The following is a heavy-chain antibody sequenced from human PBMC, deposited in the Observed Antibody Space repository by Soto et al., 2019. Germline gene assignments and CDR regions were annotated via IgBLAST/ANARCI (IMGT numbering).Heavy chain of an antibody. CDR2: IYYSGST. CDR3: ARHWEWLRLDNWFDP. CDR1: GGSISSGGYY. Sequence: PSETLSLTCTFSGGSISSGGYYWSWVRQHPGKGLEWIGSIYYSGSTYYNPSLKSRVTISVDTSKNQFSLKLSSVTAADTAVYYCARHWEWLRLDNWFDPWGQGTLVTVSS. J-gene: IGHJ5*02. D-gene: IGHD5-12*01. V-gene: IGHV4-39*01.